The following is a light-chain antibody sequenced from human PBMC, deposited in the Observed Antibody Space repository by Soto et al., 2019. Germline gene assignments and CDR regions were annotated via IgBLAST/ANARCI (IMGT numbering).Light chain of an antibody. CDR1: QSVGTY. V-gene: IGKV3-15*01. CDR2: GAS. CDR3: QQYNDWPRT. J-gene: IGKJ1*01. Sequence: EIVMTQSPATLTVSPGERATLSCRASQSVGTYLAWYQQKPGQAPRLLIYGASTRAAGISPRFSGGGSGTEFTLTISSLQSEDFAVYYCQQYNDWPRTFGQGTKVEIQ.